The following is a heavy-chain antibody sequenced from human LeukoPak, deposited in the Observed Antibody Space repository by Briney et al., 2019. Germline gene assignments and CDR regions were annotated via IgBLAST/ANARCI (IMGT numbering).Heavy chain of an antibody. CDR2: IYYSGST. V-gene: IGHV4-59*01. Sequence: PSETLSLTCTVSGGSISSYYWSWIRQPPGKGLEWIGYIYYSGSTNYNPSLKSRVTISVDTSKNQFSLKLSSVTAADTAVYYCARAAWGYYYYMDVWGKGTTVTVSS. CDR1: GGSISSYY. D-gene: IGHD3-16*01. J-gene: IGHJ6*03. CDR3: ARAAWGYYYYMDV.